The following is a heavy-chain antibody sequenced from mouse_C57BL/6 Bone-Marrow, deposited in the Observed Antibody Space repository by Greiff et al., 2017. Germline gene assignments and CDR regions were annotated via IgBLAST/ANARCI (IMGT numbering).Heavy chain of an antibody. CDR3: ANFYYGYRYYAMGC. CDR2: IYPGSGST. V-gene: IGHV1-55*01. Sequence: VQLQQPGAELVKPGASVKMSCKASGYTFTSYWITWVKQRPGQGLEWIGDIYPGSGSTNYNEKFKSKATLTVDTSSSTAYMQLSSLTSEDSAVYYCANFYYGYRYYAMGCWGQGTSVTVAS. J-gene: IGHJ4*01. CDR1: GYTFTSYW. D-gene: IGHD2-2*01.